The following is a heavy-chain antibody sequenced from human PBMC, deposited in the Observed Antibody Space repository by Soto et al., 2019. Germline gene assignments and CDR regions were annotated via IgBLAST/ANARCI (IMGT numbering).Heavy chain of an antibody. CDR1: GFIFNEYG. J-gene: IGHJ4*02. V-gene: IGHV3-33*03. Sequence: GRSLRLSCAASGFIFNEYGMHWVRQAPGKGLEWVAVIWYDGSNKYYADSVKGRFTISRDNSKNTMSLQMNNLRAEDTAVYYCARWGCSGTNCNLNQRSYHLWGQGTLVTVSS. CDR3: ARWGCSGTNCNLNQRSYHL. D-gene: IGHD2-15*01. CDR2: IWYDGSNK.